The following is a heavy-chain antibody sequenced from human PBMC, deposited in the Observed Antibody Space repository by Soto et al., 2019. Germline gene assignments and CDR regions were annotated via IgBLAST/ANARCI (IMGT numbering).Heavy chain of an antibody. CDR2: ISPKSGGT. CDR3: ARANSGDDDEFDY. CDR1: GYTFTGDY. J-gene: IGHJ4*02. D-gene: IGHD5-12*01. Sequence: ASVKVSWKASGYTFTGDYIHWVRQAPGQGLEWMGWISPKSGGTDYQQNFQGRVTMTRDSSITTVYMELSSLRSDDTAVYYCARANSGDDDEFDYWGQGTPVTVSS. V-gene: IGHV1-2*02.